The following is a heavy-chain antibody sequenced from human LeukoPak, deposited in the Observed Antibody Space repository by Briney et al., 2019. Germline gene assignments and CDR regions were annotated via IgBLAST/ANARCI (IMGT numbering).Heavy chain of an antibody. D-gene: IGHD1-26*01. CDR2: ISSSSTYI. Sequence: GGSLRLSCAASGFTFNSYGMHWVRQAPGKGLEWVSFISSSSTYIYYADSLKGRFTISRDNAKNSLYLQMNSLRAEDTAVYYCARDGVAELMSALDYWGQGILVTVSS. J-gene: IGHJ4*02. V-gene: IGHV3-21*06. CDR3: ARDGVAELMSALDY. CDR1: GFTFNSYG.